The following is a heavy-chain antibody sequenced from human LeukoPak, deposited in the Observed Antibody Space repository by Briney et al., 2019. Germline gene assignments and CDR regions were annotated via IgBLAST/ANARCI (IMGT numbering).Heavy chain of an antibody. CDR1: GYTFTGYY. D-gene: IGHD2-8*01. J-gene: IGHJ5*02. V-gene: IGHV1-2*02. CDR2: INPNSGGT. Sequence: ASVKVSCKASGYTFTGYYMHWVRQAPGQGLEWMGWINPNSGGTNYAQKFQGRVTMTRDTSISTAYMELSSLRSEDTAVYYCARGHGVAYCTNGVCFSHNWFDPWGQGTLVTVSS. CDR3: ARGHGVAYCTNGVCFSHNWFDP.